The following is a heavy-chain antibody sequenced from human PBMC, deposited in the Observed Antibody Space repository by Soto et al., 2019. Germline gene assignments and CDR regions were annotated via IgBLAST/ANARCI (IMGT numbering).Heavy chain of an antibody. CDR3: ARPGFGDYRYFDL. CDR2: IIPALGTT. Sequence: QDQLVQSGAEVKKPGSSVKVSCKAFGGPFSSHTFSWVRQAPGQGLEWMGRIIPALGTTTYAQKFQGRVTIPAAKSVTTVYMELNSLSTEDTAVYYCARPGFGDYRYFDLWGRGTLVTVSS. V-gene: IGHV1-69*08. D-gene: IGHD4-17*01. J-gene: IGHJ2*01. CDR1: GGPFSSHT.